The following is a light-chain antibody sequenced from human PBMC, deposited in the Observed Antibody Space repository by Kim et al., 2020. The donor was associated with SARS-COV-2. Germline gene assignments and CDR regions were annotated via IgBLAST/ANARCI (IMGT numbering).Light chain of an antibody. CDR2: GVT. CDR1: SSDIGSSHL. CDR3: ISYAGDNTMGI. V-gene: IGLV2-23*02. Sequence: QSITISCTGTSSDIGSSHLVSWYHPHPGKAPKLIIYGVTERPSGVSTRLSAFKSGNTASLTISGLQAEDEAVYDCISYAGDNTMGIFGEGTQLTVL. J-gene: IGLJ2*01.